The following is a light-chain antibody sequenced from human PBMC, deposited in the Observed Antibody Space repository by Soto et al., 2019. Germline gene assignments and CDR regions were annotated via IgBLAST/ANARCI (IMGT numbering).Light chain of an antibody. CDR1: QGISSY. CDR2: AAS. CDR3: QQSYSMPYA. V-gene: IGKV1-39*01. Sequence: DIQMTQSPSAMSASVGDRVTVTCRASQGISSYLAWYQQKPGKAPKPLIYAASTLQTGVPSRFTGSGSGTDFTLTIISLQPEDYATYFCQQSYSMPYAFGPGTKVDIK. J-gene: IGKJ2*01.